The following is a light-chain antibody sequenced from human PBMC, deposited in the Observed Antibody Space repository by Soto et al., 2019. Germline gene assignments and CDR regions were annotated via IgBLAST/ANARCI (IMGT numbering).Light chain of an antibody. V-gene: IGKV3-20*01. J-gene: IGKJ1*01. Sequence: EIVLTQSPGTLSLPPGERATLSCRASQSVTSTHLAWYQQKPGQAPRLLIYAASSRATGIPDRFSGSGSGTGFTLTISRLEPEDFAVYYCQQYGSSPWTFGQGTKVEIK. CDR3: QQYGSSPWT. CDR2: AAS. CDR1: QSVTSTH.